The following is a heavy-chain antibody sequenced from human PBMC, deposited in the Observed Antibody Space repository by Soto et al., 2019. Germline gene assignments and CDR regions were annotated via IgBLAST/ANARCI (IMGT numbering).Heavy chain of an antibody. D-gene: IGHD2-2*01. CDR2: IIPIFGTA. J-gene: IGHJ5*02. Sequence: SVKVSCKASGGTFSCYAISWVRQAPGQGLEWMGGIIPIFGTANYAQKFQGRVTITADESTSTAYMELSSLRSEDTAVYYCAKEKISTSCCNWFDPWGQGTLVTV. CDR3: AKEKISTSCCNWFDP. V-gene: IGHV1-69*13. CDR1: GGTFSCYA.